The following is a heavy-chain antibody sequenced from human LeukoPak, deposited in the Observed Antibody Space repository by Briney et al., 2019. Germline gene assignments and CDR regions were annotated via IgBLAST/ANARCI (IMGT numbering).Heavy chain of an antibody. D-gene: IGHD3-10*01. V-gene: IGHV4-34*01. Sequence: PSETLSLTCAVYGGSFSGYYWSWIRQPPGKGLEWIGEINHSGSTNYNPSLKSRVTISVDTSKNQFSLKLSSVTAADTAVYYCASSVLLWFGELVHMDAWGKGTTVTVSS. CDR2: INHSGST. CDR3: ASSVLLWFGELVHMDA. J-gene: IGHJ6*03. CDR1: GGSFSGYY.